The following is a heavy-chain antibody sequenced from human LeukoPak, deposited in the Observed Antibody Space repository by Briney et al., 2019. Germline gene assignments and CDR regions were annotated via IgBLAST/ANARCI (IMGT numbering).Heavy chain of an antibody. D-gene: IGHD1-26*01. CDR2: IKQEGSEK. J-gene: IGHJ4*02. V-gene: IGHV3-7*01. CDR3: ASMWEGGY. Sequence: GGSLRLSCAASGFTFRNYWTSWVRQAPGKGLEWVATIKQEGSEKYYGDSVKGRFTISRDNAQSSLFLQMNSLRDEDAAVYFCASMWEGGYWGQGTLVTVSS. CDR1: GFTFRNYW.